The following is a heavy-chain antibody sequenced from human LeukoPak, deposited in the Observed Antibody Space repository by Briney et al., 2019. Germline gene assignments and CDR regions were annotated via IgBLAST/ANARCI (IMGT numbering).Heavy chain of an antibody. D-gene: IGHD2-2*01. CDR3: ARHPHCSSTSCYAPSFDY. CDR1: GGSISSYY. Sequence: SETLSLTCTVSGGSISSYYWSWIRQPPGKGLEWIGYIYYSGSTNYNPSLKSRVTISVDTSKNQFSLKLSSVTAADTAVYYCARHPHCSSTSCYAPSFDYWGQGTLVTVSS. J-gene: IGHJ4*02. V-gene: IGHV4-59*08. CDR2: IYYSGST.